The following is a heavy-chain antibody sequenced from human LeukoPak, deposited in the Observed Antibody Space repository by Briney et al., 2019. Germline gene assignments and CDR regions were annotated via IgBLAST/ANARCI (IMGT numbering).Heavy chain of an antibody. CDR2: IIPMFGIA. D-gene: IGHD1-1*01. CDR3: ARGTHWQADYYGMDV. J-gene: IGHJ6*02. Sequence: ASVTVSCKAYGGTFSSYAISWVRQAPGHGLEWMGRIIPMFGIANYAQKFQGRVTITADKSTSTAYVELSSLRSEDTAVYYCARGTHWQADYYGMDVWGQGTTVTVSS. V-gene: IGHV1-69*04. CDR1: GGTFSSYA.